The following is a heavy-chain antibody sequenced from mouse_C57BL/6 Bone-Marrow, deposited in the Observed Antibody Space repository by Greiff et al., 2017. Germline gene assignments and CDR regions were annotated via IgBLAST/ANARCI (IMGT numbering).Heavy chain of an antibody. D-gene: IGHD1-1*01. J-gene: IGHJ2*01. CDR1: GFSLTSYG. CDR3: ARMDYYGSRDYFDY. V-gene: IGHV2-2*01. CDR2: IWSGGST. Sequence: QVHVKQSGPGLVQPSQSLSITCTVSGFSLTSYGVHWVRQSPGKGLEWLGVIWSGGSTDYNAAFISRLSISKDNSKSQVFFKMNSLQADDTAIYYCARMDYYGSRDYFDYWGQGTTLTVSS.